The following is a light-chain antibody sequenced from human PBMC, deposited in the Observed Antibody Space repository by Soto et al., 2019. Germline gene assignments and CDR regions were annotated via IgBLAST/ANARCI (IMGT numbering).Light chain of an antibody. CDR1: QSVSSW. J-gene: IGKJ5*01. Sequence: DIQMTQSPSTLSASVGDRVTITCRASQSVSSWLAWYQQKPGKAPTLLIHTASTLQSGVPSRFSGSGSGTDFTLIISSLQPDDFATYYCQQANSFPITFGQGTRLEIK. V-gene: IGKV1-5*03. CDR2: TAS. CDR3: QQANSFPIT.